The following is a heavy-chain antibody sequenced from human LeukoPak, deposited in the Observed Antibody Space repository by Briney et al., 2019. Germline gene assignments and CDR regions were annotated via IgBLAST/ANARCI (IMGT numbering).Heavy chain of an antibody. CDR3: AKEGGTVVRGGCGMDV. CDR1: GFTFSSYV. Sequence: PGGSLRLSCAASGFTFSSYVMSWVRQAPGKGLEWVSAINSAGTTFYPDSVKGRFTISRDNSKNTLYLQMNSLRAEDTAIYYCAKEGGTVVRGGCGMDVWGKGTTVTVSS. V-gene: IGHV3-23*01. CDR2: INSAGTT. D-gene: IGHD3-10*02. J-gene: IGHJ6*04.